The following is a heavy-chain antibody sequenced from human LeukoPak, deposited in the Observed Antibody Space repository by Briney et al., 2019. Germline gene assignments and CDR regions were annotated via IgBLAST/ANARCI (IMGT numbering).Heavy chain of an antibody. D-gene: IGHD2/OR15-2a*01. CDR3: ARGEEYSEAMATGY. V-gene: IGHV1-8*01. CDR2: MNPNSGNT. Sequence: KPGASVKVSCKASGYTFTSYDINWVRQATGQGLEWMGWMNPNSGNTGYAQKFQGRVTMTRNTSISTAYMELSSLRSEDTAVYYCARGEEYSEAMATGYWGQGTLVTVSS. J-gene: IGHJ4*02. CDR1: GYTFTSYD.